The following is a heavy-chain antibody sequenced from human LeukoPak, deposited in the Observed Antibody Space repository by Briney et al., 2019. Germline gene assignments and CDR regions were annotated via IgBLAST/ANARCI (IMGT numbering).Heavy chain of an antibody. CDR3: ARRAARFDWGVSYYYGMDV. V-gene: IGHV3-30-3*01. Sequence: GGSLRPSCAASGFTFSSYAMHWVRQAPGKGLEWVAVISYDGSNKYYADSVKGRFTISRDNSKNTLYLQMNSLRAEDTAVYYCARRAARFDWGVSYYYGMDVWGQGTTVTVSS. CDR2: ISYDGSNK. CDR1: GFTFSSYA. D-gene: IGHD6-6*01. J-gene: IGHJ6*02.